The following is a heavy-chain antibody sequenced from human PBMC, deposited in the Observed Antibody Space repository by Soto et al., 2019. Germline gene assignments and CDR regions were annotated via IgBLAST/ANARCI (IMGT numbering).Heavy chain of an antibody. CDR3: AREWVRGVIKVFDY. CDR2: IYYSGST. D-gene: IGHD3-10*01. Sequence: SETLSLTCTVSGGSISSGDYYWSWIRQPPGKGLEWIGYIYYSGSTYYNPSLKSRVTISVDTSKNQFSLKLSSVTAADTAVYYCAREWVRGVIKVFDYWGQGTLVTVSS. V-gene: IGHV4-30-4*01. CDR1: GGSISSGDYY. J-gene: IGHJ4*02.